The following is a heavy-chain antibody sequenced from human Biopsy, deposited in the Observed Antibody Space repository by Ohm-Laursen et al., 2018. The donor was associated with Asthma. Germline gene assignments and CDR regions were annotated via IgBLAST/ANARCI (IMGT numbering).Heavy chain of an antibody. D-gene: IGHD2-21*02. J-gene: IGHJ6*02. V-gene: IGHV3-30*03. CDR1: GFSFSELV. Sequence: SLRLSCAASGFSFSELVMHWVRQAPGKGLEWVAVISYDGSTKYYADSVKGRFTISRDNSKNTVYLQMNSLRAEDTAVYYCASYEVVTAILPMDVWGQGTTVTVSS. CDR3: ASYEVVTAILPMDV. CDR2: ISYDGSTK.